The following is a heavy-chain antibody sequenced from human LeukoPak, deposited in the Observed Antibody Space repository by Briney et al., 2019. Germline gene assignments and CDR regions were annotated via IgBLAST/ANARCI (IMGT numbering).Heavy chain of an antibody. CDR3: ARSQLRDAFDI. CDR2: INSDGSDT. D-gene: IGHD2-2*01. CDR1: GFTFSTYW. V-gene: IGHV3-74*01. J-gene: IGHJ3*02. Sequence: GGSLRLSCAASGFTFSTYWMHWVRQAPGKGLVWVSRINSDGSDTSYADSVKGRFTISRDNAKSTVYLQMNSLRAEDTAVYYCARSQLRDAFDIWGQGTMVTVSS.